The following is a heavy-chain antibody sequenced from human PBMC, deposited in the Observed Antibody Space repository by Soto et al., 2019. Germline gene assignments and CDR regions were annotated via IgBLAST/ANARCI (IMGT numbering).Heavy chain of an antibody. CDR3: AREGTYYDFWSGYNSNPNYYYYYMDV. V-gene: IGHV4-34*01. Sequence: SETLSLTCAVYGGSFSGYYWSWIRQPPGKGLEWIGEINHSGSTNYNPSLKSRVTISVDTSKNQFSLKLSSVTAADTAVYYCAREGTYYDFWSGYNSNPNYYYYYMDVWGKGTTVTVSS. CDR1: GGSFSGYY. D-gene: IGHD3-3*01. J-gene: IGHJ6*03. CDR2: INHSGST.